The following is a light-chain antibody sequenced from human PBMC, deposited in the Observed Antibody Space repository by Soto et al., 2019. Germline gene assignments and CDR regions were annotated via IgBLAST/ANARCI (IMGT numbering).Light chain of an antibody. V-gene: IGKV1-39*01. CDR3: QQSYNTPWT. CDR1: QIISSY. CDR2: AAS. Sequence: DIQMTQSPSSLSASVGDRVTITCRASQIISSYLNWYHQKPGKAPKLLIYAASSLQSGVPSRFSGSGSGTDFTLTISSLQPEDFATYYCQQSYNTPWTFGQGTKVEIK. J-gene: IGKJ1*01.